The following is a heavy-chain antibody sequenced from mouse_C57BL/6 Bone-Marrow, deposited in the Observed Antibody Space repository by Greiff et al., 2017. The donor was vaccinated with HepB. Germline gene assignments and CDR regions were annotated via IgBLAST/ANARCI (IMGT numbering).Heavy chain of an antibody. Sequence: VQLQQSGAELVRPGASVTLSCKASGYTFTDYEMHWVKQTPVHGLEWIGVIDPETGGTAYNQKFKGKAILTADKSSSTAFMELRSLTSEDSAVYYCTRRYGSSQYYFDYWGQGTTLTVSS. V-gene: IGHV1-15*01. CDR1: GYTFTDYE. CDR3: TRRYGSSQYYFDY. J-gene: IGHJ2*01. D-gene: IGHD1-1*01. CDR2: IDPETGGT.